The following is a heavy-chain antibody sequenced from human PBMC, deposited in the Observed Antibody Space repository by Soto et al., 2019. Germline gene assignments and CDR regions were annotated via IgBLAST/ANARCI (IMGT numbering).Heavy chain of an antibody. CDR3: AIYFDVIENAFDI. J-gene: IGHJ3*02. CDR2: IIPILGIA. CDR1: GGTFSSYT. V-gene: IGHV1-69*02. D-gene: IGHD3-10*01. Sequence: QVQLVQSGAEVKKPGSSVKVSCKASGGTFSSYTISWGRQAPGQGLEWMGRIIPILGIANYAQKLQGRVTITADKSTSTAYMELSSLRSEDTAVYYCAIYFDVIENAFDIWGQGTMVTVS.